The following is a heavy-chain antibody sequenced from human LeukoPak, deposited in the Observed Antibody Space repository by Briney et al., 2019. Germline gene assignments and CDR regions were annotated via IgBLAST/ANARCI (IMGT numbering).Heavy chain of an antibody. CDR3: AGGDRLGYCTNGVCYPTDY. V-gene: IGHV3-21*01. J-gene: IGHJ4*02. Sequence: GGSLRLSCAASGFTFSSYSMNWVRQAPGKGLEWVSSISSSSSYIYYADSVKGRFTISRDNAKNSLYLQMNSLRAEDTAVYYCAGGDRLGYCTNGVCYPTDYWGQGTLVTVSS. CDR2: ISSSSSYI. D-gene: IGHD2-8*01. CDR1: GFTFSSYS.